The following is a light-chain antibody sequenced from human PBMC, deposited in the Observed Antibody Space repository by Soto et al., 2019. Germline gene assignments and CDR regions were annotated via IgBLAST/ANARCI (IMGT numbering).Light chain of an antibody. CDR3: QQYGNSLWT. CDR1: QSVSNNY. V-gene: IGKV3-20*01. CDR2: GAS. Sequence: EIVLTQSPGTLSLSPGERATLSCRASQSVSNNYLAWYQQKPGQAPRLLIYGASNRATGIPDRFSGSGSGTDFTLTISRLEPEDFVVYYCQQYGNSLWTFGQGTKVDMK. J-gene: IGKJ1*01.